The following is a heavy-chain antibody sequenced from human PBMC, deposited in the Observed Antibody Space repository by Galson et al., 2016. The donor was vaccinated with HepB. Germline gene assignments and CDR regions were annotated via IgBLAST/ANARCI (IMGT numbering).Heavy chain of an antibody. J-gene: IGHJ3*01. CDR3: VRIENAFDV. Sequence: SLRLSCAASGFTFSTYAMHWVRQAPGKGLEWVAVISNDGSNEYHADSVQGRFVISRDNSNNKVSLQMNSLRVEDTAIYYCVRIENAFDVWGQGTMVTVSS. CDR2: ISNDGSNE. CDR1: GFTFSTYA. V-gene: IGHV3-30*09.